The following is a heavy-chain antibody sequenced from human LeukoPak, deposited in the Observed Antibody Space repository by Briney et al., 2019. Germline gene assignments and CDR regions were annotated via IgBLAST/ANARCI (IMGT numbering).Heavy chain of an antibody. CDR1: GYTFTSYD. V-gene: IGHV1-8*03. J-gene: IGHJ5*02. D-gene: IGHD6-6*01. CDR3: ARDHSSSSGPAAGTGFT. Sequence: GASVKVSCKASGYTFTSYDINWVRQATGQGLEWMGWMNPNSGNTGYAQKFQGRVTITRNTSISTAYMELSSLRSEDTAVYYCARDHSSSSGPAAGTGFTWGQGTLVTVSS. CDR2: MNPNSGNT.